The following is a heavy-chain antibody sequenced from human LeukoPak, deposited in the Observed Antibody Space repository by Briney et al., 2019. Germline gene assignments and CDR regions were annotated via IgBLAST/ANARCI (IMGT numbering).Heavy chain of an antibody. V-gene: IGHV3-53*01. Sequence: SRRLSSAVSRITLSKNYISWVGQAPGERLEWVSVIYSAGYTYYADSVKGRSTISRDNSKNTLYLQMNSLRAEDTAVYYCARDLGSSVDSWGQGTLVTV. D-gene: IGHD6-6*01. CDR1: RITLSKNY. CDR2: IYSAGYT. CDR3: ARDLGSSVDS. J-gene: IGHJ4*02.